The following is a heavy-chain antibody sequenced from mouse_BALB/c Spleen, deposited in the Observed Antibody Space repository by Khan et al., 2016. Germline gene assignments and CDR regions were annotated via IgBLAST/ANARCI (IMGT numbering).Heavy chain of an antibody. D-gene: IGHD2-3*01. V-gene: IGHV1-15*01. CDR2: IHPGTGGT. CDR3: TNRRNYDGYYVEMDY. CDR1: GYTFTDYE. Sequence: QVQLQQSGAELVRPGASVKLSRKALGYTFTDYEMHWVKQTPVHGLEWIGTIHPGTGGTAYNQKFKGKVTLTADKSSSTAYMELSSLTFEDAAVYYCTNRRNYDGYYVEMDYWGQGSSVTVSS. J-gene: IGHJ4*01.